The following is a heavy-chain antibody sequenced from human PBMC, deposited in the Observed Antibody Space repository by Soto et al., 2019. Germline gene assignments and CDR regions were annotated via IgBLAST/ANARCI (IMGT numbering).Heavy chain of an antibody. J-gene: IGHJ4*02. V-gene: IGHV3-23*01. CDR3: AKLAATSDTNF. CDR1: GFTFTNYA. D-gene: IGHD1-26*01. Sequence: GGSLRLSCAASGFTFTNYAMIWVRQAPGRGLEWVSSISANGAITFYGDSVKGRFTISRDNSRNTLYLQMNSLRAEDTAVYYCAKLAATSDTNFWGQGTLVTVSS. CDR2: ISANGAIT.